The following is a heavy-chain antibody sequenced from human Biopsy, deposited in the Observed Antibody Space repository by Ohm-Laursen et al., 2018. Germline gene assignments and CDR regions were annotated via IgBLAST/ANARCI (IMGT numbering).Heavy chain of an antibody. CDR3: ARHLRYNDY. D-gene: IGHD3-9*01. CDR1: GFTLSDG. CDR2: ITTDSGRI. J-gene: IGHJ4*02. Sequence: SLRLSCTAPGFTLSDGMTWVRQAPGKGLEWVSSITTDSGRIFYADSARGRFIISRDNSKNTLYLQMNSLRAEDTAEYYCARHLRYNDYWGQGTLVTVSS. V-gene: IGHV3-23*01.